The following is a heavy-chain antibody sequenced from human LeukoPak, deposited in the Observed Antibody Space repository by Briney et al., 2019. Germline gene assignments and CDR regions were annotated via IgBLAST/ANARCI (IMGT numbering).Heavy chain of an antibody. CDR2: IYYSGST. V-gene: IGHV4-59*08. CDR3: ARKEGYCSGGSCYTNWFDP. J-gene: IGHJ5*02. Sequence: SETLSLTCTVSGGSISSYYWSWIRRPPGKGLEWIGYIYYSGSTNYNPSLKSRVTISVDTSKNQFSLKLSSVTAADTAVYYCARKEGYCSGGSCYTNWFDPWGQGTLVTVSS. CDR1: GGSISSYY. D-gene: IGHD2-15*01.